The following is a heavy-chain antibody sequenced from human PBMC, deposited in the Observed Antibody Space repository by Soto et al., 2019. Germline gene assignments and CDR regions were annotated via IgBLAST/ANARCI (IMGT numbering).Heavy chain of an antibody. CDR1: GGSISSYY. CDR3: ARVPKTGLWFGELSPWFDP. J-gene: IGHJ5*02. V-gene: IGHV4-59*01. Sequence: QVQLQESGPGLVKPSETLSLTCTVSGGSISSYYWSWIRQPPGKGLEWIGYIYYSGSTNYNPSLKSRVTISVDTSKNQFSLKLSSVTAADTDVYYCARVPKTGLWFGELSPWFDPWGQGTLVTVSS. D-gene: IGHD3-10*01. CDR2: IYYSGST.